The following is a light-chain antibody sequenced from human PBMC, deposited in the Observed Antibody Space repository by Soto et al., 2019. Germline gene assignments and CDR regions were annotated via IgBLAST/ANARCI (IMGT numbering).Light chain of an antibody. Sequence: DIQMTQSPSTLSASPGERATLSCRASQSVSSWLAWYQQKPGQAPRLLMFGASTRESGVPTRFSGSGSGTEFTLTISSVHSDDFATYYCQQYDYSRTFGQGTKVDNK. CDR2: GAS. J-gene: IGKJ1*01. CDR3: QQYDYSRT. V-gene: IGKV1-5*01. CDR1: QSVSSW.